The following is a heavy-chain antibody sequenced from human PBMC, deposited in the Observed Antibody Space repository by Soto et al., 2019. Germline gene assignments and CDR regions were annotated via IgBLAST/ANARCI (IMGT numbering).Heavy chain of an antibody. Sequence: QVQLQESGPGLVKPSQTLSLTCTVSGGSISSGGYYWSWIRQHPGKGLEWIGYIYYSGSTYYNPSLKSRVNTSVDTSKNQCPLKLRSWTAADTPVHYCARDSPDYGDSPFDYWGQGTLVTVSS. D-gene: IGHD4-17*01. V-gene: IGHV4-31*03. CDR1: GGSISSGGYY. J-gene: IGHJ4*02. CDR2: IYYSGST. CDR3: ARDSPDYGDSPFDY.